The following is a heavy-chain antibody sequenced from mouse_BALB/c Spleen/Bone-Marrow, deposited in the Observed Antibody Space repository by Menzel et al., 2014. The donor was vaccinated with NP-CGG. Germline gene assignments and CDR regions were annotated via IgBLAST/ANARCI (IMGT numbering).Heavy chain of an antibody. J-gene: IGHJ2*01. CDR2: IDPANGNT. D-gene: IGHD1-2*01. Sequence: DVQLVESGAELVKPGASVKLSCTASGFNIEDTYMHWVKQRPEQGLEWIGRIDPANGNTKYDPKFQGKATITADTSSNTAYLQLSSLTSEDTAVYYCARYRLGTYFDYWGQGTTLTVSS. V-gene: IGHV14-3*02. CDR3: ARYRLGTYFDY. CDR1: GFNIEDTY.